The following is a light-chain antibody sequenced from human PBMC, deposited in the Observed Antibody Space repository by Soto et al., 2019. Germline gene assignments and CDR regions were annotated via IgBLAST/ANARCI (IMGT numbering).Light chain of an antibody. V-gene: IGLV2-14*01. CDR2: EVS. J-gene: IGLJ1*01. CDR3: SEYTSSSTYV. Sequence: QSALTQPASVSGSPGQSITISCTGTSSDVGGYNYVSWYQQHPGKAPKLMIYEVSNRPSGVSNRFSGSKSGNTASLTISGLQAEDEADYYCSEYTSSSTYVFGNGTKVTVL. CDR1: SSDVGGYNY.